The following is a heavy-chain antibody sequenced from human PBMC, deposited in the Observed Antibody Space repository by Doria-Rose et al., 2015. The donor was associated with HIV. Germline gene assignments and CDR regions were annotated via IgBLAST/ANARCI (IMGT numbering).Heavy chain of an antibody. V-gene: IGHV4-4*07. J-gene: IGHJ4*02. CDR2: IYSTGST. CDR3: ARDRGDY. CDR1: GDSIHNFY. Sequence: SGDSIHNFYWTWVRQAAGKGLEWIGRIYSTGSTNHNPSLQSRVTISIDTSRSQFSLSLRSVTAADTAFYFCARDRGDYWGQGALVTVTS.